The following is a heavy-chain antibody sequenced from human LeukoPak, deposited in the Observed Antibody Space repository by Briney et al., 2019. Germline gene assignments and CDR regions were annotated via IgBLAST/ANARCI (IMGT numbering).Heavy chain of an antibody. V-gene: IGHV3-30*03. CDR3: ARDHGAGTTWEGFDA. CDR1: GFTFSSYG. J-gene: IGHJ5*02. Sequence: RSGGSLRLSCAASGFTFSSYGMHWVRQAPGKGLEWVAVISYDGSNKYYADSVKGRFTISRDNSKNTLYLQMNILRAEDTAVYYCARDHGAGTTWEGFDAWGQGTLVTVSS. CDR2: ISYDGSNK. D-gene: IGHD1-7*01.